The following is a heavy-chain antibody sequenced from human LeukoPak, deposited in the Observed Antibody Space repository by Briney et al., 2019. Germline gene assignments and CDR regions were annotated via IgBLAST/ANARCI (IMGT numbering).Heavy chain of an antibody. V-gene: IGHV3-30*02. D-gene: IGHD1-26*01. CDR1: GFTFSDYY. CDR2: IRYDGSNK. CDR3: ATDPPWENDAFEI. Sequence: GGSLRLSCAASGFTFSDYYMSWIRQAPGKGLEWVAFIRYDGSNKYYADSVKGQFTISRDNARSSLFLQMNSLRAEDTAIYFCATDPPWENDAFEIWGRGTMVTVSS. J-gene: IGHJ3*02.